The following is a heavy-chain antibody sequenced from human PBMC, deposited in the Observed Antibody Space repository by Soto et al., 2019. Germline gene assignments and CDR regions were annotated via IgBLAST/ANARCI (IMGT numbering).Heavy chain of an antibody. J-gene: IGHJ4*02. V-gene: IGHV3-30*18. D-gene: IGHD3-22*01. CDR3: AKDPHPPYYYDSSGYYAY. CDR1: GFTFSSYG. Sequence: QVQLVESGGGVGQPGRSLRLSCAASGFTFSSYGMHWVRQAPGKGLEWVAVISYDGSNKYYADSVKGRFTISRDNSKNTLYLQMNSLRAEDTAMYYCAKDPHPPYYYDSSGYYAYWGQGTLVTVSS. CDR2: ISYDGSNK.